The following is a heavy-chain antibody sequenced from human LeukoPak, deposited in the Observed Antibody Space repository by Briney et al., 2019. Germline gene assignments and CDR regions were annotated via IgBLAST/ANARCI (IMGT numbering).Heavy chain of an antibody. Sequence: GGSLRLSCAASGFTFSGYGMHWVRQAPGKGLEWVAFISYDGHNEYYRDSVKGRFTISRDNSKNTVFLQMNSLRAEDTAVYYCAKGVGYGGMDVWGQGTTVTVSS. D-gene: IGHD2-8*01. CDR2: ISYDGHNE. CDR1: GFTFSGYG. CDR3: AKGVGYGGMDV. V-gene: IGHV3-30*18. J-gene: IGHJ6*02.